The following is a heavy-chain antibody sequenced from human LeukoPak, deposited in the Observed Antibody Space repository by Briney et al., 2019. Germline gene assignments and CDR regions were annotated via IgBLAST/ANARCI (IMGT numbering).Heavy chain of an antibody. CDR3: AKVTMGDVWFDP. J-gene: IGHJ5*02. V-gene: IGHV3-48*03. Sequence: GGSLRLSCAASGFTFSSYEMNWVRQAPGKGLEWVSYISSSGSTIYYADSVKGRFTISRDNSKNNVYLQMYSLRAEDTAVYYCAKVTMGDVWFDPWGQRTLVTVSS. CDR2: ISSSGSTI. D-gene: IGHD3-16*01. CDR1: GFTFSSYE.